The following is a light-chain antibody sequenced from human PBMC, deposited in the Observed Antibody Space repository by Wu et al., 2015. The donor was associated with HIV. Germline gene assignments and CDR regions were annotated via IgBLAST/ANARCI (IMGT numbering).Light chain of an antibody. CDR3: QQYGHSPWT. CDR2: GAS. CDR1: RSFGNDN. J-gene: IGKJ1*01. V-gene: IGKV3-20*01. Sequence: EIVLTQSPATLSLSPGERATLSCRASRSFGNDNVAWYQHRPGQAPRLLMHGASRRARGVPDRFSGSGSGTDFTLIISRLESEDLAVYYCQQYGHSPWTFGHGTKVEIK.